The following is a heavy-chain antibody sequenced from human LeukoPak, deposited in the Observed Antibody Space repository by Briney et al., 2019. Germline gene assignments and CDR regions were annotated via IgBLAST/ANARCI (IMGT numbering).Heavy chain of an antibody. CDR3: VALHYFGKSETRS. CDR2: IYSTRSV. Sequence: SETLSLTCTVSGASINSYYWSWIRQSAGKGLEWIGRIYSTRSVNYNPSLESRVTMSVDTSKNQVFLVLESVTAADTGVYYCVALHYFGKSETRSWGQGTLVPVSS. J-gene: IGHJ5*02. V-gene: IGHV4-4*07. CDR1: GASINSYY. D-gene: IGHD3-3*01.